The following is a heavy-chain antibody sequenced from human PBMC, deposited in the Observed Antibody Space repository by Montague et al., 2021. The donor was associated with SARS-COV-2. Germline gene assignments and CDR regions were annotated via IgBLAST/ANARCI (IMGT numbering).Heavy chain of an antibody. D-gene: IGHD3-16*01. Sequence: CAISGDSVSSRTVSWNWLRQSPSRGLEWLGRTYYRSCFHSQYALSLKSRLTIHADSSKNQFSLQLTSVTPEDTAVYYCARPDYGGQWAFDYWGQGIMVTVSS. J-gene: IGHJ3*01. CDR2: TYYRSCFHS. CDR3: ARPDYGGQWAFDY. V-gene: IGHV6-1*01. CDR1: GDSVSSRTVS.